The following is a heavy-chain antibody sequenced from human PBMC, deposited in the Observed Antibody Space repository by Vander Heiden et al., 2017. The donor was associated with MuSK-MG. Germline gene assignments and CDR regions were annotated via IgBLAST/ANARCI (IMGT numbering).Heavy chain of an antibody. CDR1: GFTFSSYS. CDR3: ARGRGYSSSSGYMDV. J-gene: IGHJ6*03. D-gene: IGHD6-6*01. Sequence: EVQLVESGGGLVKPGGSLRLSCAASGFTFSSYSMNWVRQAPGKGLEWVSSISSSSSYIYYADSVKGRFTISRDNAKNSLYLQMNSLRAEDTAVYYCARGRGYSSSSGYMDVWGKGTTVTVSS. CDR2: ISSSSSYI. V-gene: IGHV3-21*01.